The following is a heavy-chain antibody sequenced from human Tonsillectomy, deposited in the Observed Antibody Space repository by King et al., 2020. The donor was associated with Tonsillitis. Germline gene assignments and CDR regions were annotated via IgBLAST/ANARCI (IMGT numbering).Heavy chain of an antibody. V-gene: IGHV4-38-2*02. CDR3: ARVGGSYPRRGVPRPFDY. CDR2: IYHSGST. Sequence: VQLQESGPGLVKPSETLSLTCTVSGYSISSGYYWGWIRQPPGKGLEWIGSIYHSGSTYYNPSLKSRVTISVDTSKNQFSLKLSSVTAADTAVYYCARVGGSYPRRGVPRPFDYWGQGTLVTVSS. J-gene: IGHJ4*02. D-gene: IGHD1-26*01. CDR1: GYSISSGYY.